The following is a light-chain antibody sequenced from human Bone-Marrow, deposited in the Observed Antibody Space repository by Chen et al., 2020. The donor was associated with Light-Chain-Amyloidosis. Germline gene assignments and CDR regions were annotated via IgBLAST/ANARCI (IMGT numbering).Light chain of an antibody. J-gene: IGLJ2*01. Sequence: SYELTQPPSVSVSPGQTASITCTEDDLPTKYAYWYQQKTGQGPVLVIHRDTERPSVISERFSGSRSGTTATLTISEVQAEAEADYRCQSADSSGTYEVIFGGGTKLTVL. CDR3: QSADSSGTYEVI. V-gene: IGLV3-25*03. CDR1: DLPTKY. CDR2: RDT.